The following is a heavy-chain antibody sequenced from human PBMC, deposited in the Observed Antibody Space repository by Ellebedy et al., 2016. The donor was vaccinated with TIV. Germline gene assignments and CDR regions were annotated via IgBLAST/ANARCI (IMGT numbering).Heavy chain of an antibody. CDR1: GSTFSSYG. D-gene: IGHD3-9*01. CDR2: IWYDGSNI. V-gene: IGHV3-33*01. Sequence: GESLKTSCAAPGSTFSSYGMHRVRQAPGKGLEWVAVIWYDGSNIYYADSVKGRFTISSDNAMNSLYLQMNSLRAEDTDVYYCARGGELRYFDWYNFDYWGQGTLVTVSS. J-gene: IGHJ4*02. CDR3: ARGGELRYFDWYNFDY.